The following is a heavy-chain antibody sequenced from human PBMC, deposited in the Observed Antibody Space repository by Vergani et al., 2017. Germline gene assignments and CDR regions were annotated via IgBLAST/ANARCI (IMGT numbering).Heavy chain of an antibody. Sequence: EVQLVQSGAEVKKPGESRKSSCQISGYSFTNYWIGWVRQMPGKGLEWMGIIHPADSDTRYSPSFQGQVTISVDKSISTAYLQRSSLRASDSAMYYCARLYGRDSSGSKYFDYWGQGTLVTVSS. D-gene: IGHD3-22*01. CDR3: ARLYGRDSSGSKYFDY. CDR2: IHPADSDT. CDR1: GYSFTNYW. V-gene: IGHV5-51*01. J-gene: IGHJ4*02.